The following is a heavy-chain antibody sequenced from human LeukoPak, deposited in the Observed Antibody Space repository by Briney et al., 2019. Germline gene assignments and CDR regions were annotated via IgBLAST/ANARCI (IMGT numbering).Heavy chain of an antibody. Sequence: GESLKISCKGSGDSFTNWIGWVRQMPGKGLDYMAIIHPTTLQTRYSPSFQGQVTISADKSISTAYLQWSSLKASDTAMYYCARYRSAGYYYGMDVWGQGTTVTVYS. CDR2: IHPTTLQT. J-gene: IGHJ6*02. CDR3: ARYRSAGYYYGMDV. D-gene: IGHD1-14*01. CDR1: GDSFTNW. V-gene: IGHV5-51*01.